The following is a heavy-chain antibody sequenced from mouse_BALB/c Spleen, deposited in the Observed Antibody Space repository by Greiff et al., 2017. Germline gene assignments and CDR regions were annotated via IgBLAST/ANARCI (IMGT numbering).Heavy chain of an antibody. Sequence: VKVEESGPGLVAPSQSLSITCTVSGFSLTGYGVNWVRQPPGKGLEWLGMIWGDGSTDYNSALKSRLSISKDNSKSQVFLKMNSLQTDDTARYYCARQIYYDYVGYAMDYWGQGTSVTVSS. D-gene: IGHD2-4*01. CDR2: IWGDGST. J-gene: IGHJ4*01. V-gene: IGHV2-6-7*01. CDR1: GFSLTGYG. CDR3: ARQIYYDYVGYAMDY.